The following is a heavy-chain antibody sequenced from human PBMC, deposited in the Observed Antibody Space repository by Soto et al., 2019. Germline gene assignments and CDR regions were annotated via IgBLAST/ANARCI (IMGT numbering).Heavy chain of an antibody. CDR3: ARVSGSYYYGMAV. CDR2: IYHSGST. CDR1: GGSISSSNW. Sequence: QVQLQESGPGLVKPSGTLSLTCAVSGGSISSSNWWSWVRQPPGKGLEWIGEIYHSGSTNYNPSLKSRVTXSXDXXKKQFSLKLSSVTAADTAVYYCARVSGSYYYGMAVWGQGTTVTVSS. V-gene: IGHV4-4*02. J-gene: IGHJ6*02. D-gene: IGHD1-26*01.